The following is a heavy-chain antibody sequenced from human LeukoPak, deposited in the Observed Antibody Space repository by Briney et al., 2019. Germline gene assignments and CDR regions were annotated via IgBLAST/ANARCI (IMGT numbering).Heavy chain of an antibody. CDR1: GFTFSSYA. Sequence: GGSLILSCAASGFTFSSYAMSWVRQAPGKGLEWVSGISGDGSITAYADSVKGRFTISRDNAKNTLYLQMNSLRAEDTAVYYCARGRAGNYYNHNDYWGQGTLVTVSS. J-gene: IGHJ4*01. V-gene: IGHV3-74*01. CDR3: ARGRAGNYYNHNDY. CDR2: ISGDGSIT. D-gene: IGHD3-10*01.